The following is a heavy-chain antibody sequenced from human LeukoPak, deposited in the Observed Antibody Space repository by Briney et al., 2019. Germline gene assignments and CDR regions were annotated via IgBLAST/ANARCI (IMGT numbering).Heavy chain of an antibody. J-gene: IGHJ4*02. V-gene: IGHV4-59*01. CDR3: ARAVTAYYFDY. CDR2: IYYSGST. D-gene: IGHD2-21*02. CDR1: GASISSYY. Sequence: SETLSLTCAVSGASISSYYWSWIRQPPGKGLEWIGSIYYSGSTNYNPSLKSRVTISVDTSKNQFSLKLSSVTAADTAVYYCARAVTAYYFDYWGQGTLVTVSS.